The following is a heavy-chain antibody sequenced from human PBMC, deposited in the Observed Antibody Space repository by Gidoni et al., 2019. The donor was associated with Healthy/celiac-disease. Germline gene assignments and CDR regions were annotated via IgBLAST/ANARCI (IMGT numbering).Heavy chain of an antibody. CDR1: GFSLSTSVVV. V-gene: IGHV2-5*02. D-gene: IGHD3-16*02. Sequence: QITLKESGPTLVQPTQTLTLTCTFSGFSLSTSVVVVVWIRQPPGNALEWLALIYWDDDKRDSPSLKSRLTITKDTSKNQVVLTMTNMDPVDTATYYCAKLTYYDYVWGSYRNPHRTGYFDYWGQGTLVTVSS. CDR3: AKLTYYDYVWGSYRNPHRTGYFDY. CDR2: IYWDDDK. J-gene: IGHJ4*02.